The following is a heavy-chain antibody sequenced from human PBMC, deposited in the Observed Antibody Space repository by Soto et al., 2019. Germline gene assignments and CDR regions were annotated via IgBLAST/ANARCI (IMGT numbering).Heavy chain of an antibody. CDR2: IIPIFGTA. V-gene: IGHV1-69*01. D-gene: IGHD3-10*01. CDR3: ARLYDDGSGTTEHYYYGMDV. CDR1: GGTFSSYA. Sequence: QVPLVQSGAEVKKPGSSVKVSCKASGGTFSSYAISWVRQAPGQGLEWMGGIIPIFGTANYAQKFQGRVTITADESTSTSYMELSSLRSEDTAVHYCARLYDDGSGTTEHYYYGMDVWGPGNTVTDSS. J-gene: IGHJ6*02.